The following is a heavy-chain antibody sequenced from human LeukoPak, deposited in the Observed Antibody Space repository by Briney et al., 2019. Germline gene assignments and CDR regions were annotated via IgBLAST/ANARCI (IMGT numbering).Heavy chain of an antibody. CDR3: ARGVDAAMVVDY. D-gene: IGHD5-18*01. CDR1: GFTFSSYG. CDR2: ISYDGSNK. Sequence: GRSLRPSCAASGFTFSSYGMHWVRQAPGKGLEWVAVISYDGSNKYYADSVKGRFTISRDNSKNTLYLQMNSLRAEDTAVYYCARGVDAAMVVDYWGQGTLVTVSS. J-gene: IGHJ4*02. V-gene: IGHV3-30*03.